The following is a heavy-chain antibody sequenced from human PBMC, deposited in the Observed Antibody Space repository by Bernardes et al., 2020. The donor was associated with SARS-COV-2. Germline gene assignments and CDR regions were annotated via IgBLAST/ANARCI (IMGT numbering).Heavy chain of an antibody. Sequence: ASVKVSCKVSGYTLTELSMHWVRQAPGKGLEWMGGFDPEDGETIYAQKFQGRVTMTEDTSTDTAYMELSSLRSEDTAVYYCATASMVRGDPAYYYYYYYGMDVWGQGTTVTVSS. V-gene: IGHV1-24*01. CDR3: ATASMVRGDPAYYYYYYYGMDV. CDR1: GYTLTELS. CDR2: FDPEDGET. J-gene: IGHJ6*02. D-gene: IGHD3-10*01.